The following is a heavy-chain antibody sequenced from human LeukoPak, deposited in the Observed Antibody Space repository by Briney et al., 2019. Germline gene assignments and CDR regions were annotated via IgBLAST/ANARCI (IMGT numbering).Heavy chain of an antibody. D-gene: IGHD3-10*01. CDR3: ARGGSILRGFRSWIDP. CDR1: GFTFRSFV. CDR2: ISYDGNIE. Sequence: PGKSLRLSCAASGFTFRSFVMNWLRQAPGKGLESVALISYDGNIEYYADSVKGRFTNSRDNSNNTLFLQMSSLRAEDTAVYYCARGGSILRGFRSWIDPWGQGTLVIVSS. J-gene: IGHJ5*02. V-gene: IGHV3-30*04.